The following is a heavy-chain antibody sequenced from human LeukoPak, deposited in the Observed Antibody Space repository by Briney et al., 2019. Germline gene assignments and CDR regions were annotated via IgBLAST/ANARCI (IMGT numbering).Heavy chain of an antibody. J-gene: IGHJ2*01. CDR1: GFTFHDYG. D-gene: IGHD6-13*01. CDR3: AEGGAAADKYWYFDL. Sequence: GRSLRLSCAASGFTFHDYGMHWVGPAPAKGLEWVSGFSCNRGTIGYADSVKGRFTISRDTAKNSLYLQMNSLRPEDTALYYCAEGGAAADKYWYFDLWGRGTLVTVSS. V-gene: IGHV3-9*01. CDR2: FSCNRGTI.